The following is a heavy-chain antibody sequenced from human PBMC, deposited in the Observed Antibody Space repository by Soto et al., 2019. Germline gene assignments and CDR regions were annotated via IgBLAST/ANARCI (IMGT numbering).Heavy chain of an antibody. J-gene: IGHJ6*02. CDR2: TFYRSQWFN. D-gene: IGHD6-19*01. CDR3: ARVPGQGYSSGKYYFYGMDV. Sequence: TLSLTCAISVDSVSSNSADWHWIRQSPSRGLEWLGRTFYRSQWFNDYAVSVKTRIAINPDTSKNQFSLHLNSVTPDDTAVFYCARVPGQGYSSGKYYFYGMDVWGQGTSVTVSS. V-gene: IGHV6-1*01. CDR1: VDSVSSNSAD.